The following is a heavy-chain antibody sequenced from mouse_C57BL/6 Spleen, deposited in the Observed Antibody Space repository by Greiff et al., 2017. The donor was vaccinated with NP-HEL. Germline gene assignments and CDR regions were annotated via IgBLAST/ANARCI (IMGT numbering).Heavy chain of an antibody. V-gene: IGHV5-4*01. Sequence: EVQLVESGGGLVKPGGSLKLSCAASGFTFSSYAMSWVRQTPEKRLEWVATISDGGSYTYYPDNVKGRFTISRDNAKNNLYLQMSHLKSEDTAMYYCARDKEDDYGDYAMDYWGQGTSVTVSS. J-gene: IGHJ4*01. D-gene: IGHD2-4*01. CDR3: ARDKEDDYGDYAMDY. CDR1: GFTFSSYA. CDR2: ISDGGSYT.